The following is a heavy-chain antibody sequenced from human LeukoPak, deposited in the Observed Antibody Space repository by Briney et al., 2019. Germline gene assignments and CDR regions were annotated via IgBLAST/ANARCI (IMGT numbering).Heavy chain of an antibody. CDR2: ISSSSSYI. J-gene: IGHJ3*02. V-gene: IGHV3-21*01. Sequence: PGGSLRLSCAASGFTFSTYSMNWVRQAPGKGLEWVSSISSSSSYIFYADSVKGRFTISRDNAKNSLYLQSNSLRAEDTALYYCARGDDSSGWRGAAFDIWGQGTMVTVSS. CDR1: GFTFSTYS. CDR3: ARGDDSSGWRGAAFDI. D-gene: IGHD6-19*01.